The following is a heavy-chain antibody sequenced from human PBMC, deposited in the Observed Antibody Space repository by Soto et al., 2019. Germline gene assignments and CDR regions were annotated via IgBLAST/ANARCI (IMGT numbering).Heavy chain of an antibody. J-gene: IGHJ4*02. CDR2: INPRGGTT. Sequence: QVHLVQHGAEVKRPGASVKVSCKASGYTFTGYYMHWVRQAPGQGPVWMGMINPRGGTTTYAQKFKGRVTMTTVSTTSRVYMGLSSRSSDDTAVYYCSRGYYDKSGYYWGYWGQGTMVTVSS. D-gene: IGHD3-22*01. V-gene: IGHV1-46*01. CDR1: GYTFTGYY. CDR3: SRGYYDKSGYYWGY.